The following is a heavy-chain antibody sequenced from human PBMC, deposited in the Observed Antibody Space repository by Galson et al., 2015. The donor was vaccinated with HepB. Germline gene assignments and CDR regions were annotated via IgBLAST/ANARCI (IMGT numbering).Heavy chain of an antibody. J-gene: IGHJ3*02. CDR2: IIPIFGTA. V-gene: IGHV1-69*13. Sequence: SVKVSCKASGGTFSSYAISWVRQAPGQGLEWMGGIIPIFGTANYAQKFQGRVTITADESTSTAYMELSSLRSEDTAVYYCARDMRREIQRKRHDAFDIWGQGTMVTVSS. D-gene: IGHD5-18*01. CDR1: GGTFSSYA. CDR3: ARDMRREIQRKRHDAFDI.